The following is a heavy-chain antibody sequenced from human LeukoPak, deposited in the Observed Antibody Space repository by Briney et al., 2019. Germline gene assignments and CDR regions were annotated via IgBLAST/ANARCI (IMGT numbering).Heavy chain of an antibody. CDR1: GYTFTSYG. Sequence: ASVKVSCKASGYTFTSYGISWVRQAPGQGLEWMGWINPNSGGTNYAQKFQGRVTMTRDTSISTAYMELSRLRSDDTAVYYCARVPYYYDSSGAITFDYWGQGTLVTVSS. CDR3: ARVPYYYDSSGAITFDY. V-gene: IGHV1-2*02. J-gene: IGHJ4*02. D-gene: IGHD3-22*01. CDR2: INPNSGGT.